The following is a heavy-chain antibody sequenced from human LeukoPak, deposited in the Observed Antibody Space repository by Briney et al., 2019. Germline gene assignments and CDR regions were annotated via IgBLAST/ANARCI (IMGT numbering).Heavy chain of an antibody. CDR2: IYPGDSDT. Sequence: GESLKISCKGSGHSFTSYWIGWVRQMPGKGLEWMGIIYPGDSDTRYSPSFQGQVTISADKSISTAYPQWSSLKASDTAMYYCARLVFAAATISPFDYWGQGTLVTVSS. V-gene: IGHV5-51*01. CDR3: ARLVFAAATISPFDY. CDR1: GHSFTSYW. D-gene: IGHD6-13*01. J-gene: IGHJ4*02.